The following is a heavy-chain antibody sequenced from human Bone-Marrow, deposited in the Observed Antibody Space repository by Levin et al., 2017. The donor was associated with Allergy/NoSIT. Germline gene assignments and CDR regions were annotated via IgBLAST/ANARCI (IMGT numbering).Heavy chain of an antibody. J-gene: IGHJ4*02. CDR2: ILPSLGTT. CDR1: GGTFRSYT. D-gene: IGHD5-18*01. Sequence: ASVKVSCKASGGTFRSYTVAWVRQAPGQGLEWMGRILPSLGTTNYAQKFQGRLTITAVASTGTAYMELSSLTSEDMAVYFCATDPGSGLTYGIFDHWGQGTRVTVSS. CDR3: ATDPGSGLTYGIFDH. V-gene: IGHV1-69*13.